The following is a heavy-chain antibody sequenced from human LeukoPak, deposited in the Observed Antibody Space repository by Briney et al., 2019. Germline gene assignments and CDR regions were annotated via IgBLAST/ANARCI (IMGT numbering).Heavy chain of an antibody. Sequence: GASVKVSCKASGYTFTSYDINWVRQAPGQGLEWMGGIIPIFGTANYAQKFQGRVTITADESTSTAYMELSRLRSDDTAVYYCARSPHILTGENFDYWGQGTLVTVSS. D-gene: IGHD3-9*01. CDR3: ARSPHILTGENFDY. J-gene: IGHJ4*02. CDR2: IIPIFGTA. CDR1: GYTFTSYD. V-gene: IGHV1-69*13.